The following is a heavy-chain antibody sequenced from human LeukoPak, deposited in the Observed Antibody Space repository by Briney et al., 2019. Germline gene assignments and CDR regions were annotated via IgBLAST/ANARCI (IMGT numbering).Heavy chain of an antibody. V-gene: IGHV4-39*07. CDR3: ARVSRGNSVGGDY. CDR2: IYFSGDT. D-gene: IGHD4-23*01. J-gene: IGHJ6*04. CDR1: GGSIISTDFY. Sequence: PSETLSLTCTVSGGSIISTDFYWGWIRQPPGKGLEWVGVIYFSGDTYYNPSLKSRLTISLDTSKNQFSLKLSSVTAADTAMYYCARVSRGNSVGGDYWGKGTTVTVSS.